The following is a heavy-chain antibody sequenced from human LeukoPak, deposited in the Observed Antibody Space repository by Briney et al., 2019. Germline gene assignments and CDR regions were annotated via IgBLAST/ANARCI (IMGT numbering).Heavy chain of an antibody. Sequence: GASVKVSCKASGYTCTSYYMHWVRQAPGQGLEWMGIINPSGGSTSYAQKFQGRGTMTRDTSTSTAYMELSRLRSDDTAVYYCARLGYCSSTSCYTGDYWGPGTLVTVSS. CDR1: GYTCTSYY. V-gene: IGHV1-46*01. J-gene: IGHJ4*02. CDR3: ARLGYCSSTSCYTGDY. CDR2: INPSGGST. D-gene: IGHD2-2*02.